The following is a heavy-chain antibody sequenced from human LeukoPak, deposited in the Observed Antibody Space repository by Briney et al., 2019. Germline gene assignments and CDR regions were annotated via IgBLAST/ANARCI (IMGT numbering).Heavy chain of an antibody. D-gene: IGHD2-15*01. V-gene: IGHV1-8*01. CDR3: ARKGLLGSCKPWFDP. CDR1: GYTFTSYD. CDR2: MNPNSGNT. J-gene: IGHJ5*02. Sequence: ASVKVSCKASGYTFTSYDINWVRQASGQGLEWMGWMNPNSGNTASAQKFQGRVTMTTNTSISTAYMELTGLRSEDTAMYFCARKGLLGSCKPWFDPWGQGTLVTVFS.